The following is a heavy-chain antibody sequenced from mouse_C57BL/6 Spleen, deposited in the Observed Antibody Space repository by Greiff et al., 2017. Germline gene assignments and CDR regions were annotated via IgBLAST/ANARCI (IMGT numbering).Heavy chain of an antibody. CDR3: AIIYYDYDAY. CDR1: GYSITSGYY. D-gene: IGHD2-4*01. CDR2: ISYDGSN. V-gene: IGHV3-6*01. Sequence: VQLQQSGPGLVKPSQSLSLTCSVTGYSITSGYYWNWIRQFPGNKLEWMGYISYDGSNNYNPSLKNRISITRDTSKNQFFLKLNSVTTEDTATYYCAIIYYDYDAYWGQGTLVTVSA. J-gene: IGHJ3*01.